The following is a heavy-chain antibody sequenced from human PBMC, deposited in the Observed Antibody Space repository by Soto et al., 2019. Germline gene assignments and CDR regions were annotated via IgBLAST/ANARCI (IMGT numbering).Heavy chain of an antibody. CDR3: VKDLAPREIADIVATLPAYYFDY. J-gene: IGHJ4*02. V-gene: IGHV3-23*01. CDR1: GFTFSSYA. Sequence: GGSLRLSGVASGFTFSSYAMSCVRQAPGKGLEWVSAISGSGGSTYYADSVKGRFTISRDNSKNTLYLQMNSLRAEDTAVYYCVKDLAPREIADIVATLPAYYFDYWGQGTLVDVSS. CDR2: ISGSGGST. D-gene: IGHD5-12*01.